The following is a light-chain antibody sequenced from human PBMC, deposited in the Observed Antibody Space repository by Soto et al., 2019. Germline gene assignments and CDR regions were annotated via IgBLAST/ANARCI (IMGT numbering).Light chain of an antibody. CDR2: DVT. Sequence: QSALTQPASVSGSPGQSITISCTGTSSDIGGYNYVSWYQQHPGKAPKLLISDVTNRPSGVSNRFSGSKSANTASLIISGLQAEDEAEYYCSSYTSSTTFVFGPGTKVTVL. V-gene: IGLV2-14*03. CDR3: SSYTSSTTFV. CDR1: SSDIGGYNY. J-gene: IGLJ1*01.